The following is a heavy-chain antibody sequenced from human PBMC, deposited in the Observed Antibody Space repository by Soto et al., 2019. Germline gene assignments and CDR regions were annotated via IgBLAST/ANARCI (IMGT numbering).Heavy chain of an antibody. Sequence: QVQLQESGPGLVKPSETLSLTCTVSGGSISSYYWSWIRQPPGKGLEWIGYIYYSGSTNYNPSLKSRFTISVDTSRNQFSLKLSSVTAADTAVYYCARYGSGSSVWFDPWGQGTLVTVSS. CDR1: GGSISSYY. J-gene: IGHJ5*02. V-gene: IGHV4-59*01. CDR3: ARYGSGSSVWFDP. D-gene: IGHD3-10*01. CDR2: IYYSGST.